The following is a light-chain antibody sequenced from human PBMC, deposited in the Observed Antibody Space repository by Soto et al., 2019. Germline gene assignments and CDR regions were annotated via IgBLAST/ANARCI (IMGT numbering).Light chain of an antibody. J-gene: IGKJ5*01. CDR1: QSVSSN. CDR2: VAS. V-gene: IGKV3D-15*01. CDR3: QQYNNWPT. Sequence: EIVMTQSPATLSVSPGERATLSCRASQSVSSNLSGYQQKPGQAHRLLIYVASTRATAIPARFSGSGYGTEFNLTISSLQSEDFAVYYCQQYNNWPTFGQGTRLEIK.